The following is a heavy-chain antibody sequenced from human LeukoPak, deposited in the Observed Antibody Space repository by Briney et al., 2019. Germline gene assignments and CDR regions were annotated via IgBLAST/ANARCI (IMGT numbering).Heavy chain of an antibody. J-gene: IGHJ6*03. Sequence: QPGGSLRLSCTASGFTFGDYAMSWVRQAPGKGLEWVGFIRSKAYGGTTEYAASVKGRFTISRDDSKSIAYLQMNSLKTEDTAVYYCTRNYVDSSGYYSPYYYYYYMDVWGKGTTVTVSS. CDR2: IRSKAYGGTT. D-gene: IGHD3-22*01. CDR1: GFTFGDYA. CDR3: TRNYVDSSGYYSPYYYYYYMDV. V-gene: IGHV3-49*04.